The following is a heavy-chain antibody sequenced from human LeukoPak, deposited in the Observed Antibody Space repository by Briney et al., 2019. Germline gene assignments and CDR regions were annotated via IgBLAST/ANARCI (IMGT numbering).Heavy chain of an antibody. CDR2: INPNSGGT. CDR3: ARGSSNSIMITFGGVIVPFDY. Sequence: GASVKVSCKASGYTFTSYGISWVRQAPGQGLEWMGWINPNSGGTNYAQKFQGRVTMTRDTSISTAYMELSRLRSDDTAVYYCARGSSNSIMITFGGVIVPFDYWGQGTLVTVSS. J-gene: IGHJ4*02. D-gene: IGHD3-16*02. CDR1: GYTFTSYG. V-gene: IGHV1-2*02.